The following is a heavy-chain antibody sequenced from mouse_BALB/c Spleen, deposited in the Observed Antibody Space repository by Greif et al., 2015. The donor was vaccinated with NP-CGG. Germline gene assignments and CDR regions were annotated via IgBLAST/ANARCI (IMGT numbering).Heavy chain of an antibody. CDR3: ARSDYYGSSYGYWYFDV. CDR2: IDPSNSET. V-gene: IGHV1S127*01. CDR1: GYTFTSYW. D-gene: IGHD1-1*01. J-gene: IGHJ1*01. Sequence: QVQLQQSGPELVRPGASVKMSCKASGYTFTSYWMHWVKQRPGQGLEWIGMIDPSNSETRLNQKFKDKATLNVDKSSNTAYMQLSSLTSEDSAVYYCARSDYYGSSYGYWYFDVWGAGTTVTVSS.